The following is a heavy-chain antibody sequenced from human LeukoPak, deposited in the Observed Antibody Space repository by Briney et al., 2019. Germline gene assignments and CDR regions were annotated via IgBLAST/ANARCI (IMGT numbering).Heavy chain of an antibody. J-gene: IGHJ6*03. CDR3: ARDYYDSSGYSKYYYYYYMDV. CDR1: GGSISSYY. D-gene: IGHD3-22*01. CDR2: IYTSGST. V-gene: IGHV4-4*07. Sequence: SETLSLTCTVSGGSISSYYWSWIRQPAGKGLEWIGRIYTSGSTNYNPSLNRRVTMSVDTSKNQFSLKLSSVTAADTAVYYCARDYYDSSGYSKYYYYYYMDVWGKGTTVTVSS.